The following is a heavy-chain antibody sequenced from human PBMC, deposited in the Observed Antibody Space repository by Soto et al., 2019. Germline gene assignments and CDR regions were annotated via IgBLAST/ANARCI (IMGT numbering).Heavy chain of an antibody. D-gene: IGHD4-4*01. CDR3: AKVKNSNFVGYGMDV. V-gene: IGHV3-23*01. Sequence: EVQLLESGGGLVQPGGSLRLSCAASGFTFSNYAMSWVRQAPGKGLEWVSAIGGSGGSTYYADSVKGRFTISRDNSKNTLYLQMNSLRAEDTALYYCAKVKNSNFVGYGMDVWGQGTTVTVSS. CDR1: GFTFSNYA. CDR2: IGGSGGST. J-gene: IGHJ6*02.